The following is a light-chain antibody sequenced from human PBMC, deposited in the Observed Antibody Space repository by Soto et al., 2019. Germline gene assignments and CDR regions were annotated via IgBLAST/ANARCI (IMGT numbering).Light chain of an antibody. CDR2: GAS. V-gene: IGKV3-20*01. CDR1: QSVSSTY. CDR3: QQYDSSPWT. Sequence: EIVLTQSPGNLSLSPGERATLSCRASQSVSSTYLAWYQQNPGQXPRLLIYGASSRATGIPDRFSGSGSGTDLTITISRLEPEDCEVYYCQQYDSSPWTFGQGTKVDIK. J-gene: IGKJ1*01.